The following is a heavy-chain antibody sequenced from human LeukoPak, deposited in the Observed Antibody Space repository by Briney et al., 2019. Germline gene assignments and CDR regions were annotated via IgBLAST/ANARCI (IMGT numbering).Heavy chain of an antibody. Sequence: PGGSLRLSCAASGFTFSSYAMSWVRQAPGKGLEWVSGISSSGDTTYYADSVKGRFTISRDNFKNTPYLQMNSLRAEDTAIYYCAKSYCAGDCYGAFDIWGRGTMVTVSS. CDR2: ISSSGDTT. CDR3: AKSYCAGDCYGAFDI. J-gene: IGHJ3*02. D-gene: IGHD2-21*02. V-gene: IGHV3-23*01. CDR1: GFTFSSYA.